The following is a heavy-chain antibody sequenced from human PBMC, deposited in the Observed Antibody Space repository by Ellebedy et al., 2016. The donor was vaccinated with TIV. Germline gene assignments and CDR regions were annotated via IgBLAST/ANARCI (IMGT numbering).Heavy chain of an antibody. V-gene: IGHV3-53*01. CDR1: GFIVSTNF. CDR3: ARLYGDYGPSFYYAMDV. J-gene: IGHJ6*02. CDR2: IYSGGRT. Sequence: PGGSLRLSCAASGFIVSTNFMTWVRQAPGKGLEWVSVIYSGGRTYYADSVQGRFTISRDNSQNTLYLQMNTLRAEDTAVYYCARLYGDYGPSFYYAMDVWGQGTTVAVSS. D-gene: IGHD4-17*01.